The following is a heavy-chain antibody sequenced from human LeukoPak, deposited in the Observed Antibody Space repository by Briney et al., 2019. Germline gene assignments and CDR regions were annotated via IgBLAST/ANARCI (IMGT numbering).Heavy chain of an antibody. D-gene: IGHD3-9*01. J-gene: IGHJ4*02. CDR2: IRYDGSNK. V-gene: IGHV3-30*02. Sequence: GGSLSLSCATSGFTFSSYGMYWVRQAPGKGLEWLAFIRYDGSNKYYTDSVKGRFTISRDNSKNTVYLQMNSLRAEDTAIYYCAKDSLTGTGPYYFDCWGQGTLVTVSS. CDR1: GFTFSSYG. CDR3: AKDSLTGTGPYYFDC.